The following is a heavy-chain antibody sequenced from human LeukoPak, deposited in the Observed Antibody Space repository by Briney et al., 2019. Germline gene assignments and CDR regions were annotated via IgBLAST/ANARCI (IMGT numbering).Heavy chain of an antibody. CDR3: ARVGSGGWFFDY. Sequence: KPSETLSLTCTVSGGSISSSSYYWGWIRQPPGKGLEWIGSIYYSGSTYYNPSLKSRVTISVDTSKNQFSLKLSSVTAADTAVYYCARVGSGGWFFDYWGQGTLVTVSS. CDR2: IYYSGST. D-gene: IGHD3-10*01. CDR1: GGSISSSSYY. V-gene: IGHV4-39*07. J-gene: IGHJ4*02.